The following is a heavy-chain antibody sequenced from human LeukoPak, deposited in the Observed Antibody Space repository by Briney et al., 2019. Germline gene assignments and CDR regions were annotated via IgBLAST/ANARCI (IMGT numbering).Heavy chain of an antibody. V-gene: IGHV4-61*05. CDR3: ASHRRSHGSEY. D-gene: IGHD3-10*01. CDR1: GGSISSSSYY. Sequence: PSETLSLTCTVSGGSISSSSYYWGWIRQSPGKGLEWIGYVYYSGSTDYNPSLKSRLTITADTSKNQFSLKLSSVTAADTAIYYCASHRRSHGSEYWGQGTLVTVSS. CDR2: VYYSGST. J-gene: IGHJ4*02.